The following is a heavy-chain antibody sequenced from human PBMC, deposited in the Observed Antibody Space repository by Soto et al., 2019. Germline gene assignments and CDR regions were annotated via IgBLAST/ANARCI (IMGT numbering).Heavy chain of an antibody. V-gene: IGHV1-18*01. CDR1: GSPFSRYG. J-gene: IGHJ6*02. CDR3: AKNGQPPYYYDGMDG. CDR2: ISGYNGAT. D-gene: IGHD2-8*01. Sequence: QGQLVQSGPEAKKPGASVKVSCKASGSPFSRYGISWVRQAPGQGLEWMGWISGYNGATKYAQKVQDRVTMTIDTSTNTAYMELRSLTSDDTAIYYCAKNGQPPYYYDGMDGWGQGTTVTVSS.